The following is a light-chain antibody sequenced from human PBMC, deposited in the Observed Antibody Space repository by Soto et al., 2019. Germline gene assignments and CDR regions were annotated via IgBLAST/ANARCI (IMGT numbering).Light chain of an antibody. V-gene: IGKV1-5*03. CDR2: KAS. Sequence: DIQMTQSPSTLSASVGDRVTITCRASQSISPWLAWYQQKPGKAPKLLIYKASSLQSGVPSRFSGSGSGTDFILTISSLQPDDFATYYCQQYINRWTFGQGTKVEIK. CDR3: QQYINRWT. CDR1: QSISPW. J-gene: IGKJ1*01.